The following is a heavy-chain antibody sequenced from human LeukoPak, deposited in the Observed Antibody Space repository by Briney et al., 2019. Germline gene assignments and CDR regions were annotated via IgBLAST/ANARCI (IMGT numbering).Heavy chain of an antibody. CDR2: ISVYNGNT. D-gene: IGHD3-10*01. CDR3: ARDYYYASNWFDP. J-gene: IGHJ5*02. V-gene: IGHV1-18*01. Sequence: ASVKVSGKASGYTFTNYGISWVRQAPGQGLEWMGWISVYNGNTNYAQNLQGRVTMTTDTATNTAYMELRSLTSDDTAVYYCARDYYYASNWFDPWGQGTLVTVSS. CDR1: GYTFTNYG.